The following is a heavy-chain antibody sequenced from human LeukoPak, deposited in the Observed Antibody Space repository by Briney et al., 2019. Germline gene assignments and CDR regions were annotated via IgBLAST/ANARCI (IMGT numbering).Heavy chain of an antibody. D-gene: IGHD3-3*01. CDR2: IIPIFGTA. CDR3: ATDSGHDFWSGYYSYYYYYMDV. CDR1: GGTFSSYA. J-gene: IGHJ6*03. Sequence: SVKVSCKASGGTFSSYAISWVRQAPGQGLEWMGGIIPIFGTANYAQKFQGRVTITADKSTSTAYMELSSLRSEDTAVYYCATDSGHDFWSGYYSYYYYYMDVWGKGTTVTVSS. V-gene: IGHV1-69*06.